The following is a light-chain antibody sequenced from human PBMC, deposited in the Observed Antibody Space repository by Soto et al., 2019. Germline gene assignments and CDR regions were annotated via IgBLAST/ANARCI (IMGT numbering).Light chain of an antibody. CDR3: QQYESSWT. J-gene: IGKJ1*01. Sequence: EIVLTQSPGTLSLSPGERATLSCRASQSISSTFLAWYQHKPGQAPRVLIYGASRRATGIPDRFSGSGSGTDFTLTINRLAPEDFAVYYCQQYESSWTFGQGTKVE. CDR1: QSISSTF. V-gene: IGKV3-20*01. CDR2: GAS.